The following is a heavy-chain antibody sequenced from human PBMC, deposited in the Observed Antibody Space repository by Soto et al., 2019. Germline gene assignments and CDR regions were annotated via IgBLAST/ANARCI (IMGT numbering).Heavy chain of an antibody. D-gene: IGHD6-19*01. V-gene: IGHV4-4*02. J-gene: IGHJ5*02. CDR2: IFQSGST. Sequence: SETLSLTCGVSGGTIRSPDWWTWVRQPPGKGLEWIGEIFQSGSTNYTPSLESRVTISVDKPKNQFSLTLTSVTAADTAVYFCARGRGRYSSGWSWFDPWGQGILVTGLL. CDR3: ARGRGRYSSGWSWFDP. CDR1: GGTIRSPDW.